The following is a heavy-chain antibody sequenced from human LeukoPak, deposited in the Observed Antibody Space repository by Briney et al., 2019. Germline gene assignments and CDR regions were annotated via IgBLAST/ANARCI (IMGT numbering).Heavy chain of an antibody. Sequence: GGTLRLSCAASGFTFSSYGMTWVRQAPGKGLEWVSIISGSGDTTYYADSVKGRFTISRDNSKNTLYLQMNSLRVDDTAVYYCAKEIDYDSSGYYSNFDYWGQGTLVTVSS. D-gene: IGHD3-22*01. CDR3: AKEIDYDSSGYYSNFDY. V-gene: IGHV3-23*01. CDR1: GFTFSSYG. CDR2: ISGSGDTT. J-gene: IGHJ4*02.